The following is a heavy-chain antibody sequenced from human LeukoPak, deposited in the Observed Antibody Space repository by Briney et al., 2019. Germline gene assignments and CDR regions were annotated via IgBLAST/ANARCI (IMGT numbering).Heavy chain of an antibody. CDR2: TYYSGST. V-gene: IGHV4-59*01. CDR1: RGSISSYY. CDR3: ARGAQTYYDFWSGGINWFDP. J-gene: IGHJ5*02. Sequence: SETLSLTSTDSRGSISSYYWSWIRQPPGKGLEWIWYTYYSGSTNYNPSLKSRVTISVDTSKNQFSLKLSSVNAADTAVYYCARGAQTYYDFWSGGINWFDPWGQGTLVTVSS. D-gene: IGHD3-3*01.